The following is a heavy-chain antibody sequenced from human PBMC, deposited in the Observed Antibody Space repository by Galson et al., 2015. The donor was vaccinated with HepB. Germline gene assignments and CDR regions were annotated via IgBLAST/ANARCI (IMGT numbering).Heavy chain of an antibody. CDR3: ARGGVVIGLVFDY. CDR2: ISSSSSHI. CDR1: GFTFSSYS. V-gene: IGHV3-21*01. D-gene: IGHD3/OR15-3a*01. J-gene: IGHJ4*02. Sequence: SLRLSCAASGFTFSSYSMNWVRQAPGKGLEWVSSISSSSSHIYYADSVKGRFTISRDNAKNSLYLQMNSLRAEDTAVYYCARGGVVIGLVFDYWGQGTLVTVSS.